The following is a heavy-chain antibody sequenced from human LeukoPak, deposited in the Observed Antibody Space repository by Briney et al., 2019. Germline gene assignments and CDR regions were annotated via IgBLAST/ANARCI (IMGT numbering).Heavy chain of an antibody. J-gene: IGHJ6*03. Sequence: SETLSLTCTVSGGSISSYYWSWIRQPPGKGLEWIGYIYYSGSTNYNPSLKSRVTISVDTSKNQFSLKLRSVTAADTAVYYCATTTEGGYIGYFHYYYMDVSGKGTTVNNSS. V-gene: IGHV4-59*01. D-gene: IGHD5-18*01. CDR1: GGSISSYY. CDR3: ATTTEGGYIGYFHYYYMDV. CDR2: IYYSGST.